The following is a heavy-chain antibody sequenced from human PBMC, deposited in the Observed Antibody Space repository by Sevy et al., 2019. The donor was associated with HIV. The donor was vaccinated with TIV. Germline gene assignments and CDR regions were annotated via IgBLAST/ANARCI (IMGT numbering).Heavy chain of an antibody. CDR1: GGSINSDH. V-gene: IGHV4-59*08. Sequence: SETLSLTCTVSGGSINSDHWNWIRQPPGKGLEWIGYVYYTGGTNYNPSLKNRVTISVDRTKNQLSFKLTSVTAADTAVYYCVRRNDFDLWGQGTMVTVSS. CDR2: VYYTGGT. CDR3: VRRNDFDL. J-gene: IGHJ3*01.